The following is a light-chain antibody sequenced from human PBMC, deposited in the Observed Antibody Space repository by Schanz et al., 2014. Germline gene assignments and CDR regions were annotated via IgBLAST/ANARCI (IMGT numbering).Light chain of an antibody. Sequence: QSVLTQPPSASGTPGQRISISCSGSTSNIGSNTVNWYQQLPGTAPKVLIYSDNQRPSGVPDRFSGSKSGTSASLAISGLQSEDEAHYYCAAWDDSLNGHVVFGGGTKLTVL. CDR1: TSNIGSNT. V-gene: IGLV1-44*01. CDR2: SDN. CDR3: AAWDDSLNGHVV. J-gene: IGLJ2*01.